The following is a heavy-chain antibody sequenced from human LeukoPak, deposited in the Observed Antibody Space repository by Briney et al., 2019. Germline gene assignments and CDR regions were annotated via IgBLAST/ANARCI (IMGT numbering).Heavy chain of an antibody. CDR1: GGTFSSYA. D-gene: IGHD2-21*01. CDR2: IIPILGIA. V-gene: IGHV1-69*04. CDR3: ARVESDWFDP. Sequence: EASVKVSCTASGGTFSSYAISWVRQAPGQGLAWMGRIIPILGIANYAQKFQGRVTITADKSTSTAYMELSSLRSEDTAVYYCARVESDWFDPWGQGTLVTVSS. J-gene: IGHJ5*02.